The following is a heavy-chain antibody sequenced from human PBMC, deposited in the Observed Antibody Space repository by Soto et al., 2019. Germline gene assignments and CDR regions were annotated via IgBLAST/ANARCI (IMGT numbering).Heavy chain of an antibody. Sequence: QVQLEQSGAEVKKPGSSVKDSCKASGGTFSNSAISWVRQAPGQGLEWLGGIMPIFRTPDYAQKFQGRVTITADESTSTAYMELSGLRSEDTAVYYCASDKDRLQLGGNYYYMLDVWGQGTTVTVSS. CDR3: ASDKDRLQLGGNYYYMLDV. V-gene: IGHV1-69*12. CDR2: IMPIFRTP. D-gene: IGHD1-26*01. J-gene: IGHJ6*02. CDR1: GGTFSNSA.